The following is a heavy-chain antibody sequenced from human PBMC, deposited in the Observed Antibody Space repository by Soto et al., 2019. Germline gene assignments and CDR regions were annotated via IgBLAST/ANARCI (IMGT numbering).Heavy chain of an antibody. D-gene: IGHD1-20*01. CDR2: IIPFYGTT. CDR3: ARVFRITGTYGFVVDWFDP. CDR1: GYTFTSYG. Sequence: ASVKVSCKASGYTFTSYGISWVRQAPGQGLEWMGWIIPFYGTTNYAQKLQGRVTITADESTSTAYMELSSLRSEDTAVYYCARVFRITGTYGFVVDWFDPWGQGTLVTVSS. J-gene: IGHJ5*02. V-gene: IGHV1-18*01.